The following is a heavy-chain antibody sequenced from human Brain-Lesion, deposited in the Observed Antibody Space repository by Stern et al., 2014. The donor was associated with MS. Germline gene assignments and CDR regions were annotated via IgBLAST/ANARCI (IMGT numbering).Heavy chain of an antibody. CDR1: GYIFTGYY. J-gene: IGHJ6*02. V-gene: IGHV1-2*02. D-gene: IGHD3-3*01. CDR3: ARDQRGITIFGVVTDYYYLGMDV. Sequence: QLVQSGAEVKKPGASVKVSCKTSGYIFTGYYIHWVRQAPGQGLEWMAXXNPNPGGTKYAQKFQGRATISSDTSISTAYVELSSLTSDDTAVYYCARDQRGITIFGVVTDYYYLGMDVWGQGTTVTVSS. CDR2: XNPNPGGT.